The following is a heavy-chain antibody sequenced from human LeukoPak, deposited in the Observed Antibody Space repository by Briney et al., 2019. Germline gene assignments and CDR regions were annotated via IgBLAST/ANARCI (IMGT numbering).Heavy chain of an antibody. D-gene: IGHD6-19*01. CDR3: ARVYGSGWTNPIDY. V-gene: IGHV3-23*01. CDR2: ISGSGGST. CDR1: GFTFSSYS. Sequence: QSGGSLRLSCAASGFTFSSYSMSWVRQAPGKGLEWVSAISGSGGSTYYADSVKGRFTISRDNAKNTLHLQMNSLRAEDTAVYYCARVYGSGWTNPIDYWGQGTLVTVSS. J-gene: IGHJ4*02.